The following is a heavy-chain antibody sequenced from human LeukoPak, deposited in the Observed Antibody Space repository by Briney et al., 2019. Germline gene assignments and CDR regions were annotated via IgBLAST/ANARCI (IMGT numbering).Heavy chain of an antibody. V-gene: IGHV1-24*01. CDR2: FDPEDGGT. CDR3: ATAYGSGNNWFDP. Sequence: ASVKVSCKVSGYTLTELSMHWVRQAPGKGLEWMGGFDPEDGGTIYAQKFQGRVTMTEDTSTDTAYMELSSLRSEDTAVYYCATAYGSGNNWFDPWGQGTLVTVSS. CDR1: GYTLTELS. J-gene: IGHJ5*02. D-gene: IGHD3-10*01.